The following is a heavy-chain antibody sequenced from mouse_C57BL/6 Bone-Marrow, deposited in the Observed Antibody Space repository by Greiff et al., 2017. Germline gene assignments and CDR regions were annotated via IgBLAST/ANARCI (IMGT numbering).Heavy chain of an antibody. CDR3: ASGYGSSYVWFAY. Sequence: EVKLVESGGDLVKPGGSLKLSCAASGFTFSSYGMSWVRQTPDKRLEWVATISSGGSYTYYPDSVKGRFTISRDNAKNTLYLQMSSMKSEDTAMDFCASGYGSSYVWFAYWGQGILVTVSA. J-gene: IGHJ3*01. D-gene: IGHD1-1*01. V-gene: IGHV5-6*01. CDR2: ISSGGSYT. CDR1: GFTFSSYG.